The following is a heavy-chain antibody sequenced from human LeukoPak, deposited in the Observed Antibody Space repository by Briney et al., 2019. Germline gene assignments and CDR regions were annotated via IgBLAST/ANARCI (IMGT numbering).Heavy chain of an antibody. CDR1: GGSISSYY. J-gene: IGHJ5*02. CDR2: IYTSGST. Sequence: PSETLSLTCTVSGGSISSYYWSWIRQPAGKGLEWIGRIYTSGSTNYNPSLKSRVTMSVDTSKNQFSLKLSSVTAADTAVYYCAREQGQLTGVTNWFDPWGQGTLVTVSS. V-gene: IGHV4-4*07. D-gene: IGHD7-27*01. CDR3: AREQGQLTGVTNWFDP.